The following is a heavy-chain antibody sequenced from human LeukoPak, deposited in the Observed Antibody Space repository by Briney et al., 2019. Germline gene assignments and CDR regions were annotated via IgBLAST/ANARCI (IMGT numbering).Heavy chain of an antibody. Sequence: GGSLRLSCAASGFTFSSYSMNWVRQAPGKGLEWISYISSGSDTIYYADSVKGRFTISRDNAKNSLYLQMNSLRAEDTAVYYCARVSTPGGWFDPWGQGTLVTVSS. V-gene: IGHV3-48*04. J-gene: IGHJ5*02. CDR2: ISSGSDTI. D-gene: IGHD2/OR15-2a*01. CDR3: ARVSTPGGWFDP. CDR1: GFTFSSYS.